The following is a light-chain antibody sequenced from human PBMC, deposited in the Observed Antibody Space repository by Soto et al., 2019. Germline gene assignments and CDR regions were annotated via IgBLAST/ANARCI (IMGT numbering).Light chain of an antibody. CDR1: QGIRTE. Sequence: AIQMTQSPSSLSASVGDRVTITCRASQGIRTELGWYQQRPGEAPKLLIYAASTLQSGVPSRISGSGSGTDFTLTISSLQPEDFATYYCLQDYNYPRTFGQGTKVDIK. CDR2: AAS. J-gene: IGKJ1*01. V-gene: IGKV1-6*02. CDR3: LQDYNYPRT.